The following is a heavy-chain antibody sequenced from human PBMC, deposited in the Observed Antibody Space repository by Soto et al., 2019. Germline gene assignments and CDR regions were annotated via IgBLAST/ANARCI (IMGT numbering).Heavy chain of an antibody. CDR1: GFTFSNYW. V-gene: IGHV3-7*01. CDR2: IKPDASEK. D-gene: IGHD3-3*01. Sequence: LRLSCAASGFTFSNYWMSWVRQAPGTGLEWVANIKPDASEKYYVDSVKGRFTISRDNAKNSLYLQMNSLGAEDTAVYYCARRDFWTGSPHLFDYWGQGTLVTVSS. J-gene: IGHJ4*02. CDR3: ARRDFWTGSPHLFDY.